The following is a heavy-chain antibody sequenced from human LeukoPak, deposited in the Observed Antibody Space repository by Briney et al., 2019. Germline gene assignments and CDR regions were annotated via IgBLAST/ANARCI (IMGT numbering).Heavy chain of an antibody. D-gene: IGHD3-9*01. Sequence: LSLTCTVSGGSISSGGYYWSWVRQAPGKGLEWVSAISGTGGSTYYADSVKGRFTISRDSSKNTVYLQMNSLRAEDTAVYYCAKDWYFDILTGFLQSWGQGTLVTVSS. J-gene: IGHJ5*02. CDR3: AKDWYFDILTGFLQS. CDR1: GGSISSGGYY. CDR2: ISGTGGST. V-gene: IGHV3-23*01.